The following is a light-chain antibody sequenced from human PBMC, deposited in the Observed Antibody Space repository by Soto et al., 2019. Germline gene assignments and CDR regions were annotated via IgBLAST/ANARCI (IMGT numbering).Light chain of an antibody. CDR2: GSS. J-gene: IGKJ2*01. CDR3: QKYGSSPPYT. V-gene: IGKV3-20*01. Sequence: VLTQSPGTLSLSPGERATLSCRASQSVSNNYLAWYQQKPGQSPKLLIFGSSDRATGIPDRFSGSGSGTDFTLTISSLEPEDFAVYYCQKYGSSPPYTFGQGTKLEIK. CDR1: QSVSNNY.